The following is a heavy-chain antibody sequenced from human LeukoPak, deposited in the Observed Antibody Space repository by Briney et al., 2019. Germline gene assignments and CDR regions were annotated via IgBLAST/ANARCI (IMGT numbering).Heavy chain of an antibody. CDR3: ARTSREMTTSTGYFDY. CDR2: IIPVFGTA. J-gene: IGHJ4*02. CDR1: GGTFSSYA. D-gene: IGHD5-24*01. Sequence: SVKVSCKASGGTFSSYAISWVRQAPGQGLEWMGGIIPVFGTANYAQKFQGRVTITADESTSTAYMGLSSLRSEDTAVYYCARTSREMTTSTGYFDYWGQGTLVTVSS. V-gene: IGHV1-69*13.